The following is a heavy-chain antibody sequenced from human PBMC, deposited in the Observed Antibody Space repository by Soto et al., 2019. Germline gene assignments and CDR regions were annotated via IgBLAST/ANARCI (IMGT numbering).Heavy chain of an antibody. Sequence: PGGSLRLSCAASGFTVSSNYMSWVRQAPGKGLEWVSVIYSGGSTYYADSVKGRLTISRDNSKNTLYLQMNSLRAEDTAVYYCASTEGWVYYYGMDVWGQGTTVTVSS. J-gene: IGHJ6*02. CDR1: GFTVSSNY. CDR3: ASTEGWVYYYGMDV. V-gene: IGHV3-53*01. D-gene: IGHD3-16*01. CDR2: IYSGGST.